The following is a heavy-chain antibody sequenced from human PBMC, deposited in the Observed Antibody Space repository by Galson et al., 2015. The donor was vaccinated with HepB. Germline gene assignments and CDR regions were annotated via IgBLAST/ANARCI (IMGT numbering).Heavy chain of an antibody. V-gene: IGHV3-30*18. J-gene: IGHJ4*02. CDR3: AKDPYLYSALAGTMAGFDY. CDR1: GFTFSNYG. D-gene: IGHD6-19*01. CDR2: ISYDGSNK. Sequence: SLRLSCAASGFTFSNYGMHWVRQAPGKGLEWVAVISYDGSNKYYEDSVKGRFTISRDNSKNPLYLQMNSLRAEDTALYYCAKDPYLYSALAGTMAGFDYWGQGTLVTVSS.